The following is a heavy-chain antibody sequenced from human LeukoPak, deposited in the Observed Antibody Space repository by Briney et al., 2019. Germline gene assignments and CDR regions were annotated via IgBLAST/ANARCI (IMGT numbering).Heavy chain of an antibody. CDR2: TYYRSKWYN. Sequence: SQTLSLTCAISGDSVSSNSAAWNWIRQSPSRGLEWLGRTYYRSKWYNDYAVSVKSRITINPDTSKNQFSLQLNSVTPEDTAVYYCARVGAAAGTWGKYENAFDIWGQGTMVTVSS. D-gene: IGHD6-13*01. CDR3: ARVGAAAGTWGKYENAFDI. V-gene: IGHV6-1*01. J-gene: IGHJ3*02. CDR1: GDSVSSNSAA.